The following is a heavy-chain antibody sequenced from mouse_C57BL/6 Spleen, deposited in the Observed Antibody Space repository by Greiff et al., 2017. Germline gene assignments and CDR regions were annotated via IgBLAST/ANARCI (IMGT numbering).Heavy chain of an antibody. J-gene: IGHJ4*01. CDR3: ARGVGRSYVGCAMDY. CDR2: IYPGSGNT. V-gene: IGHV1-76*01. CDR1: GYTFTDYY. D-gene: IGHD1-1*01. Sequence: VQVVESGAELVRPGASVKLSCKASGYTFTDYYINWVKQRPGQGLEWIARIYPGSGNTYYNEKFKGKATLTAEKSSSTAYMQLSSLTSEDSAVYVCARGVGRSYVGCAMDYWGQGTSVTVSS.